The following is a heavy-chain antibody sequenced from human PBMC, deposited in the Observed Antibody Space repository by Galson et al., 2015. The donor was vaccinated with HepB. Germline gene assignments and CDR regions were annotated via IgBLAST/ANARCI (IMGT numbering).Heavy chain of an antibody. CDR3: AKDGGANAKFSDFAY. V-gene: IGHV3-23*01. CDR1: GFTFYSCA. J-gene: IGHJ4*02. CDR2: ISGSGGRT. D-gene: IGHD2-8*01. Sequence: SLRLSCAASGFTFYSCAMAWVRQTPEKGLEWVSAISGSGGRTFYADSVKGRFTISRDNSKNTLYLQMNSLRAEDTAVYYCAKDGGANAKFSDFAYWGQGTLVTVSS.